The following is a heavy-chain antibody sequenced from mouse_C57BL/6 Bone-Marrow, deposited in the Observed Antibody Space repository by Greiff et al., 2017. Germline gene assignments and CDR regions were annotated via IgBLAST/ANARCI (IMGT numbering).Heavy chain of an antibody. CDR2: IHPSDSDT. CDR1: GYTFTSYW. D-gene: IGHD1-1*01. CDR3: SIYLIAAVVAPFDY. V-gene: IGHV1-74*01. J-gene: IGHJ2*01. Sequence: VQLQQPGPELVKPGASVKVSCKASGYTFTSYWMHWVKQRPGQGLEWIGRIHPSDSDTNYNQKFKGKATLTVDKSSSTAYMKLSSLTSEDSAVYEYSIYLIAAVVAPFDYWGQGTTLTVSS.